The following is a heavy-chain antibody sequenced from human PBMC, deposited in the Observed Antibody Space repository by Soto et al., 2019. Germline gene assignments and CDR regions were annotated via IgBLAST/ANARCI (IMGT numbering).Heavy chain of an antibody. V-gene: IGHV1-18*03. Sequence: QVQLVQSGPAVKKPGASVKVSCKASGYTFTNHGISWVRQAPGQGLEWVGWISGYNANTKYAQKFQGRVTMSTDTATNTAYMDLRSLKSDDMAVYYCARDFYPLAYYFYNCCQGTLVTLSS. J-gene: IGHJ4*02. CDR1: GYTFTNHG. CDR2: ISGYNANT. CDR3: ARDFYPLAYYFYN.